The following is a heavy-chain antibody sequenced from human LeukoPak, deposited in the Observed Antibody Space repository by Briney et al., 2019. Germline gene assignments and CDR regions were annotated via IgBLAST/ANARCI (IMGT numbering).Heavy chain of an antibody. CDR3: ARQRVGFFWS. CDR2: MSYDGSHQ. V-gene: IGHV3-30*01. CDR1: GFTFSNYA. J-gene: IGHJ5*02. Sequence: GGSLRLSCAASGFTFSNYAMHWVRQAPGKGLEWVALMSYDGSHQYYADSVKGRFTISRDNSNNTVFLQMNSPRTEDTAVYYYARQRVGFFWSWGQG. D-gene: IGHD3-3*01.